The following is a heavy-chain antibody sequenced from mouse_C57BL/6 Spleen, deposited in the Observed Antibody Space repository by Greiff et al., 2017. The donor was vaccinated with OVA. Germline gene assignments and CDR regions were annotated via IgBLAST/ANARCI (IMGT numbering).Heavy chain of an antibody. Sequence: EVQLQQSGPELVKPGASVKISCKASGYTFTDYYMNWVKQSTGKSLEWIGDINPNNGGTSYNQKFKGKATLTVDKSSSTAYMELRRLASEDSAVYYCARNGRYSSGAIGHWGQRTSFTVSS. CDR1: GYTFTDYY. CDR3: ARNGRYSSGAIGH. CDR2: INPNNGGT. D-gene: IGHD2-5*01. J-gene: IGHJ4*01. V-gene: IGHV1-26*01.